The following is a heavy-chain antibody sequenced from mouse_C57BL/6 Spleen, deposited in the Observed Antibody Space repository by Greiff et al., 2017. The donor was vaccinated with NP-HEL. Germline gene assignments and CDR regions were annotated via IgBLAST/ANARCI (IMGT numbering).Heavy chain of an antibody. CDR2: IRSKSNNYAT. V-gene: IGHV10-1*01. J-gene: IGHJ3*01. CDR3: VRQRFYDEGAWFAY. D-gene: IGHD2-12*01. Sequence: EVHLVESGGGLVQPKGSLKLSCAASGFSFNTYAMNWVRQAPGKGLEWVARIRSKSNNYATYYADSVKDRFTISRDDSESMLYLQMNNLKTEDTAMYYCVRQRFYDEGAWFAYWGQGTLVTVSA. CDR1: GFSFNTYA.